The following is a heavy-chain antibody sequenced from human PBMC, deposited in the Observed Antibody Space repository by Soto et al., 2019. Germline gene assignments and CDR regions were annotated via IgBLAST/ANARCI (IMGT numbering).Heavy chain of an antibody. V-gene: IGHV1-69*13. Sequence: GASVKVSCKASGGTFSSYAISWVRQAPGQGLEWMGGIIPIFGTANYAQKFQGRVTITADESTSTAYMELSSLRSEDTAVYYCAREDTAMVTLSYGYWGQGTLVTVSS. CDR1: GGTFSSYA. CDR3: AREDTAMVTLSYGY. D-gene: IGHD5-18*01. CDR2: IIPIFGTA. J-gene: IGHJ4*02.